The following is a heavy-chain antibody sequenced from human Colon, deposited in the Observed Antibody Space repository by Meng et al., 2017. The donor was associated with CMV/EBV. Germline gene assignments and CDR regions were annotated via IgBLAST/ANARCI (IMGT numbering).Heavy chain of an antibody. CDR2: INPNSGGT. Sequence: EELVQSGAEVRKPGASVKVSCEASGYTFTGYFMYWVRQAPGQGLAWMRSINPNSGGTNYAQKFQGRVTMTRDTSINTAYMELSRLRSDDTAVYYCATVSGGDFDYWGQGTLVTVSS. CDR3: ATVSGGDFDY. D-gene: IGHD1-26*01. CDR1: GYTFTGYF. J-gene: IGHJ4*02. V-gene: IGHV1-2*02.